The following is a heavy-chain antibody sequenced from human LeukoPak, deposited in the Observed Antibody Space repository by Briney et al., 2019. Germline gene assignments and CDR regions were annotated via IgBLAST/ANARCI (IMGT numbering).Heavy chain of an antibody. V-gene: IGHV3-23*01. J-gene: IGHJ5*01. CDR2: ISGSGGST. D-gene: IGHD2-2*01. Sequence: GGSLRLSCAASGFTFSSYAMSWVRQAPGKGLEWVSGISGSGGSTYYADSVKGRFTISRDNTKNTLYLQMNSLRAEDTAVYYCAKDRHAPGRYCSSISCFPFDSWGQGTLVTVSS. CDR1: GFTFSSYA. CDR3: AKDRHAPGRYCSSISCFPFDS.